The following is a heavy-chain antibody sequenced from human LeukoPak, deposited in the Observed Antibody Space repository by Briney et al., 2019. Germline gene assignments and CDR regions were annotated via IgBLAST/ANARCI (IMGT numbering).Heavy chain of an antibody. Sequence: ASVKVSCKASGDTFSSYAISWVRQAPGQGLEWMGGIIPIFGTANYAQKFQGRVTITADESTSTAYMELSSLRSEDTAVYYCARGGIVHYDLWSGYYFQHWGQGTLVTVSS. CDR3: ARGGIVHYDLWSGYYFQH. D-gene: IGHD3-3*01. CDR2: IIPIFGTA. V-gene: IGHV1-69*13. CDR1: GDTFSSYA. J-gene: IGHJ1*01.